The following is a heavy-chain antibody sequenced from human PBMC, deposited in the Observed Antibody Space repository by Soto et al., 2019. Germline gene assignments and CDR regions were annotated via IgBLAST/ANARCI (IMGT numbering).Heavy chain of an antibody. D-gene: IGHD3-10*01. V-gene: IGHV1-18*01. CDR1: GYTFTSYG. CDR3: ARDFRFGELLVYFDY. J-gene: IGHJ4*02. CDR2: ISAYNGNT. Sequence: ASVKVSCKASGYTFTSYGISWVRQAPGQGLEWMGWISAYNGNTNYAQELQGRVTMTTDTSTSTAYMELRSLRSDDTAVYYCARDFRFGELLVYFDYWGQGTLVTVSS.